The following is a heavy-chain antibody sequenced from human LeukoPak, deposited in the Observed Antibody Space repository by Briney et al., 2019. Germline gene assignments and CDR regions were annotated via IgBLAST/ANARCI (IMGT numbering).Heavy chain of an antibody. Sequence: PGGSLRLSCAASGFTFSSYAMTWVRQAPGKGLEWVSAISASGGSTYYADSVKGRFTISRDNSKNTLYLQMNSLRAEDTAVYYCAKDRRLGELYWGQGTLVTVSS. CDR1: GFTFSSYA. V-gene: IGHV3-23*01. CDR3: AKDRRLGELY. D-gene: IGHD3-16*01. CDR2: ISASGGST. J-gene: IGHJ4*02.